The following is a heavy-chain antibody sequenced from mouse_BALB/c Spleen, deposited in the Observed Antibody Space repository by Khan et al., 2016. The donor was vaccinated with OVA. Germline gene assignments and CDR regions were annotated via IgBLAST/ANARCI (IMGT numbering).Heavy chain of an antibody. Sequence: EVKLQQSGAELVKPGASVKLSCTASGFTIKDTYMHWMKQRPAQGLEGIGRIDPATENIKYNPKFQGKATITADTSSNTAYLHLTSLTSDDTAVXYVARTASDDYGYYAMDYWGLGTSVTVSS. D-gene: IGHD2-4*01. CDR1: GFTIKDTY. J-gene: IGHJ4*01. CDR2: IDPATENI. V-gene: IGHV14-3*02. CDR3: ARTASDDYGYYAMDY.